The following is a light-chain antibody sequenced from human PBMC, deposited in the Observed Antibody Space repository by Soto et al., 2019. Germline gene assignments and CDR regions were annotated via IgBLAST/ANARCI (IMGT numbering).Light chain of an antibody. V-gene: IGKV4-1*01. J-gene: IGKJ3*01. CDR2: WAS. CDR3: QQYFGFPST. Sequence: DIVMTQSPDSLAVSLGERATISCKSSQGVFSSSNNQNFLAWYQQKPGQPPKLLIYWASTRKFGVPDRFSGSGSGTDFTLSISSLQAEDVAVYYCQQYFGFPSTFGPGTKVDVK. CDR1: QGVFSSSNNQNF.